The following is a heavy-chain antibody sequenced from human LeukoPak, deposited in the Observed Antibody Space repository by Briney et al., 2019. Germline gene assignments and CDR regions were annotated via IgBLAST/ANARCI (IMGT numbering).Heavy chain of an antibody. V-gene: IGHV4-30-2*01. J-gene: IGHJ4*02. Sequence: PSETLSLTCTVSGGSISSGGYYWSWIRQPPGKGLEWIGYIYHSGSTYYNPSLKSRVTISVDRSKNQFSLKLSSVTAADTAVYYCAREGDDYGGVDYWGQGTLVTVSS. CDR1: GGSISSGGYY. CDR3: AREGDDYGGVDY. CDR2: IYHSGST. D-gene: IGHD4-23*01.